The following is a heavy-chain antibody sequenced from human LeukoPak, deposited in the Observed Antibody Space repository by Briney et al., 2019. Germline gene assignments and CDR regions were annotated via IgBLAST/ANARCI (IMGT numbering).Heavy chain of an antibody. CDR3: AKGTGHSSSWYKDF. D-gene: IGHD6-13*01. CDR1: GFTFSSYA. V-gene: IGHV3-23*01. Sequence: GGSLRLSCAASGFTFSSYAMSWVRQAPGKGLEWVSAISGSGGSTYYADSVRGRFTISRDNSKNTLYLQMNSLRAEDTAVYYCAKGTGHSSSWYKDFWGQGTLVTVSS. CDR2: ISGSGGST. J-gene: IGHJ4*02.